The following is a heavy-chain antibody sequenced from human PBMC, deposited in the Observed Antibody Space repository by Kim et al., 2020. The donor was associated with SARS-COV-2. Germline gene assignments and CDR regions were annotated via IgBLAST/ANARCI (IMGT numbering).Heavy chain of an antibody. CDR3: ARARGSGSYWFDP. Sequence: SETLSLTCTVSDGSISSYYWSWIRQPPGKGLEWIGYIHYSEGTTYNPSLKSRVTISIDTSKTQFSLRLNSVTAADTAVYYCARARGSGSYWFDPWGQGALVTVSS. CDR1: DGSISSYY. V-gene: IGHV4-59*01. D-gene: IGHD3-10*01. CDR2: IHYSEGT. J-gene: IGHJ5*02.